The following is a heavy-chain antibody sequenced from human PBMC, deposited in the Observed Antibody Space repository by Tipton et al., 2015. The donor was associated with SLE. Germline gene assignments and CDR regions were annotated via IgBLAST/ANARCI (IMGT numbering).Heavy chain of an antibody. CDR3: AREEEGCSGGNCWDYFDS. J-gene: IGHJ4*02. V-gene: IGHV4-38-2*02. CDR1: GASISDDYY. Sequence: GLVKPSETLSLTCTVSGASISDDYYWGWIRQPPGQGLEWIGNIYHSGNTYYNPSLKSRVTLSVDASKNQFSLKLSTVTAADTAVYYCAREEEGCSGGNCWDYFDSWGQGTLVTVSS. D-gene: IGHD2-15*01. CDR2: IYHSGNT.